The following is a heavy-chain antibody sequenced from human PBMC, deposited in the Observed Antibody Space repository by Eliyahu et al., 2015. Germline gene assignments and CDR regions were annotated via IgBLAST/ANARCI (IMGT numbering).Heavy chain of an antibody. CDR3: ARVGQLWPYYYYGMDV. Sequence: QVQLQQWGAGLLKPSXTXSLTXAVYGXSXSGYYWSWIRQPPGKGLEWIGEINHSGSTNYNPSLKSRVTISVDTSKNQFSLKLSSVTAADTAVYYCARVGQLWPYYYYGMDVWGQGTTVTVSS. CDR1: GXSXSGYY. J-gene: IGHJ6*02. V-gene: IGHV4-34*01. CDR2: INHSGST. D-gene: IGHD5-18*01.